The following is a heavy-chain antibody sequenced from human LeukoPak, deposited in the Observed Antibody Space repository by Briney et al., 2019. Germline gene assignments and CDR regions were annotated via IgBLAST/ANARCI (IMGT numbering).Heavy chain of an antibody. D-gene: IGHD2-2*01. CDR3: ARVGGYCSSTSCYPFDY. CDR1: GGTFSSYA. J-gene: IGHJ4*02. CDR2: ISAYNDNT. Sequence: ASVKVSCKASGGTFSSYAISWVRQAPGQGLEWMGWISAYNDNTNYAQKLQGRVTMTTDTSTSTAYMELRSLRSDDTAVYYCARVGGYCSSTSCYPFDYWGQGTLVTVSS. V-gene: IGHV1-18*01.